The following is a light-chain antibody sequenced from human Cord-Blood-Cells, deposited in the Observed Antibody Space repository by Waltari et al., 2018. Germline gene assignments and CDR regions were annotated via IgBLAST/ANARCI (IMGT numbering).Light chain of an antibody. J-gene: IGLJ1*01. CDR2: DVS. CDR3: SSYTSSSTFV. Sequence: QSALTQPASVSGSPGQSITISCTGTSSDVGGYNYVSWYQQHPGKAPKLMIYDVSKRPSGVSHRSSGSKSGNTASLTISGLQAEDEADYYCSSYTSSSTFVFGTGTKVTVL. CDR1: SSDVGGYNY. V-gene: IGLV2-14*01.